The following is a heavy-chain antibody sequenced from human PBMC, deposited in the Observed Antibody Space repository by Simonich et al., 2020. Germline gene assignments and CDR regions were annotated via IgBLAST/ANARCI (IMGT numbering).Heavy chain of an antibody. V-gene: IGHV1-18*01. CDR3: ARAARGTWWYYYFDY. D-gene: IGHD2-15*01. J-gene: IGHJ4*02. Sequence: QVQPVQSGAEVKKPGASVKVSCKASGYTFPSYGISWERQAPGQGLDEMERIRANKGTTNSAQKLQGRVTRTTDTSTSTAYMELRSLRSDDTAVYYCARAARGTWWYYYFDYWGQGTLVTVSS. CDR1: GYTFPSYG. CDR2: IRANKGTT.